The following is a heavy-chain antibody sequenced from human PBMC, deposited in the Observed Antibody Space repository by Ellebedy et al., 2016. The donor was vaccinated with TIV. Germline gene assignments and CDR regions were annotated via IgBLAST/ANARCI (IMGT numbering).Heavy chain of an antibody. CDR1: GFSFRSYW. CDR3: ARRGSYGDYAVQINSWFDS. J-gene: IGHJ5*01. Sequence: PGGSLRPSCAASGFSFRSYWMSWVRQAPGKGLEWVANIYQDGSDQYYVDSVKGRFTISRDNANKSLFLQMNSLRVEDTAVYFCARRGSYGDYAVQINSWFDSWGQGTLVIVSS. V-gene: IGHV3-7*01. CDR2: IYQDGSDQ. D-gene: IGHD4-17*01.